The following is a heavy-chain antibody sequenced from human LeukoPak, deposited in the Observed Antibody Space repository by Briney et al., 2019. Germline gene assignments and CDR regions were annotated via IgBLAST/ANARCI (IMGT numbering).Heavy chain of an antibody. CDR3: ARGHRYRSGGSCYPKNWFDP. D-gene: IGHD2-15*01. J-gene: IGHJ5*02. Sequence: GASVKVSCKASGYTFTSYDINWVRQATGQGLEWMGWMNPNSGNTGYAQKFQGRVTMTRNTSISTAYMELSSLRSEDTAVYYCARGHRYRSGGSCYPKNWFDPWGQGTLVTVSS. CDR1: GYTFTSYD. CDR2: MNPNSGNT. V-gene: IGHV1-8*01.